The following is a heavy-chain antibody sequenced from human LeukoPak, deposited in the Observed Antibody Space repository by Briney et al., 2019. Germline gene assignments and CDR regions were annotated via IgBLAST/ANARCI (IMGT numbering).Heavy chain of an antibody. CDR1: GYTFTSYG. Sequence: ASVKVSCKASGYTFTSYGISWVRQAPGQGLEWMGWISAYNGNTNCAQKLQGRVTMTTDTSTSTAYMELRSLRSDDTAVYYCASNAPPDTAMASAWRKYYYYGMDVWGQGTTVTVSS. D-gene: IGHD5-18*01. CDR2: ISAYNGNT. J-gene: IGHJ6*02. V-gene: IGHV1-18*01. CDR3: ASNAPPDTAMASAWRKYYYYGMDV.